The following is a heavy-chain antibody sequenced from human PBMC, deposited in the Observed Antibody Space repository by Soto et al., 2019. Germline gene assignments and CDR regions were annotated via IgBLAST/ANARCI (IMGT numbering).Heavy chain of an antibody. J-gene: IGHJ4*02. CDR3: AKGPGGHCSGKTCYPFDY. CDR1: GFTFSTYA. D-gene: IGHD2-15*01. Sequence: EVQRLDSGGHLVQPGGSLRLSCTASGFTFSTYAMNWVRQAPGKRLEWVSSITGDTTATYYADSVKGRFTISRDKSKNTLYLQMSRLRAEDTAIYYCAKGPGGHCSGKTCYPFDYWGQGALVTVSS. CDR2: ITGDTTAT. V-gene: IGHV3-23*01.